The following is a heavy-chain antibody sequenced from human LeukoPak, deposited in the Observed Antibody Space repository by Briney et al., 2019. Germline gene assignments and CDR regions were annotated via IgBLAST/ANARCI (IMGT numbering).Heavy chain of an antibody. CDR1: GASVGSSNW. D-gene: IGHD6-19*01. CDR3: ARGLYGSDSY. J-gene: IGHJ4*02. V-gene: IGHV4-4*02. CDR2: IHHSGST. Sequence: PSETLSLTCAVSGASVGSSNWWLWVRQPPKKGLEWIGEIHHSGSTNYNPSLKSRVTMSVDTSKNQISLRLSSVTAADTAVYYCARGLYGSDSYWGQGNLVTVSS.